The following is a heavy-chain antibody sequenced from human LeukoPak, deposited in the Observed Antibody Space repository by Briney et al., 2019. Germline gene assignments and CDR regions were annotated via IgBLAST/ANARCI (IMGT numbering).Heavy chain of an antibody. CDR3: ARDRYYYDSSGYYLFDY. CDR1: GYTFTSYG. CDR2: ISAYNGNT. Sequence: ASVKVSCKASGYTFTSYGISWVRQAPGQGLEWMGWISAYNGNTNYAQKLQGRVTMTTDTSTSTAYMELRSLRSDDTAVYYCARDRYYYDSSGYYLFDYWGQGTLVTVSS. D-gene: IGHD3-22*01. J-gene: IGHJ4*02. V-gene: IGHV1-18*01.